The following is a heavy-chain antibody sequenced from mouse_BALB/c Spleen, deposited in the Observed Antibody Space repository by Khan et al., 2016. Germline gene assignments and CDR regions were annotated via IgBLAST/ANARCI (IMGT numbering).Heavy chain of an antibody. Sequence: QVQLQQPGAALVRPGASVKLSCKASGYTFTNYWINWVKQRPGQGLEWIGNIYPSDTHANYNQKFKDKATLTVDRSSSPASMHLISPTSVDSAVYYCSRAITTIGSYYYAMDYWGQGTSVTVSS. J-gene: IGHJ4*01. V-gene: IGHV1-69*02. CDR1: GYTFTNYW. CDR2: IYPSDTHA. D-gene: IGHD1-2*01. CDR3: SRAITTIGSYYYAMDY.